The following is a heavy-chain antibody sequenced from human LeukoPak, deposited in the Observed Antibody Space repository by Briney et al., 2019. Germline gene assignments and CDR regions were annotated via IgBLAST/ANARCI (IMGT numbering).Heavy chain of an antibody. CDR3: ARGYSSGWYVDY. V-gene: IGHV1-18*04. J-gene: IGHJ4*02. D-gene: IGHD6-19*01. CDR1: GYSFTGHY. Sequence: ASVKVSCKASGYSFTGHYMHWVRQAPGQGLEWMGWINPKSGNTNYAQKLQGRVTMTTDTSTSTAYMELRSLRSEDTAVYYCARGYSSGWYVDYWGQGTLVTVSS. CDR2: INPKSGNT.